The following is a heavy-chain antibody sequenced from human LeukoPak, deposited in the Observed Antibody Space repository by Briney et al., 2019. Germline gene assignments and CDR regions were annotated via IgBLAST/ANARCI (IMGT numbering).Heavy chain of an antibody. CDR2: IEPSDSET. V-gene: IGHV5-51*01. CDR3: ARQTAMGRSGDY. Sequence: GESLKISFKASGYGFTSYWIGWGRRMPGKGLEWMGIIEPSDSETRYTPSFQGQVTISVDKSLTTADLQWNSLKASDTAMYYCARQTAMGRSGDYWGQGTLVTVSS. CDR1: GYGFTSYW. J-gene: IGHJ4*02. D-gene: IGHD5-18*01.